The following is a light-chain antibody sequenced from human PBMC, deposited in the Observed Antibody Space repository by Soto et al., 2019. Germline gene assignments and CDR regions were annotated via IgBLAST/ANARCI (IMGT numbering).Light chain of an antibody. Sequence: QSVLTQPPSASGSPGQSVTISCTGTSGDVGAYIFVSWYQQHPGKAPKLMVYDVNRRPPGVPDRFFGSKSGNTASLAVSGLQAEDEADYYCVSFAGGTYVFGTGTKVTVL. J-gene: IGLJ1*01. CDR3: VSFAGGTYV. CDR2: DVN. CDR1: SGDVGAYIF. V-gene: IGLV2-8*01.